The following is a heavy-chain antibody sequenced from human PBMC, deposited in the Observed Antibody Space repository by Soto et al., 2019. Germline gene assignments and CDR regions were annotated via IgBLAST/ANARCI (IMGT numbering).Heavy chain of an antibody. V-gene: IGHV4-59*01. CDR1: GASINDYY. CDR2: MYYSETT. Sequence: SETLSLTCTVSGASINDYYWSWIRQTPGKGLEWVGFMYYSETTKYNPSLKGRVNMSLDTSKNQVSLHLKSVTAADTAVYYCARPNSSTWDKLEYKWCDPWGQENLVTVS. J-gene: IGHJ5*02. CDR3: ARPNSSTWDKLEYKWCDP. D-gene: IGHD6-13*01.